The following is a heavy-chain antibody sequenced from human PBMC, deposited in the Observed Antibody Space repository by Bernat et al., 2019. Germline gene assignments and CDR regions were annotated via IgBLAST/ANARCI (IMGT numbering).Heavy chain of an antibody. CDR2: ITGNGIST. V-gene: IGHV3-23*04. Sequence: EVQLVESGGGLVQPGGSLRLSCAPSGFIFNNYAMSWVRQFPGKGLEWVSAITGNGISTYYADYVKGPFTISRDNSKTTLYLQMNILRAADTAVYYCARGGSGWLFDCWGQGTQVTVSS. CDR3: ARGGSGWLFDC. J-gene: IGHJ4*02. D-gene: IGHD6-19*01. CDR1: GFIFNNYA.